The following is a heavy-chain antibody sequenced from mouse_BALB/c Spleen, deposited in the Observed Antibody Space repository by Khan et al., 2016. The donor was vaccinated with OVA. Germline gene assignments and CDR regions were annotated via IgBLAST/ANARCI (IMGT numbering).Heavy chain of an antibody. Sequence: VQLQESGPGLVQPSQSLSITCTDSGFSLTNYGVHWVRQSPGKGLEWLGVIWSGGITDYNETFISRLSISKDISKSQVFFKMNSLQANDTAIYYCAKNRNGYFDYWGQGTTLTVSS. CDR2: IWSGGIT. V-gene: IGHV2-2*02. D-gene: IGHD1-1*02. CDR3: AKNRNGYFDY. CDR1: GFSLTNYG. J-gene: IGHJ2*01.